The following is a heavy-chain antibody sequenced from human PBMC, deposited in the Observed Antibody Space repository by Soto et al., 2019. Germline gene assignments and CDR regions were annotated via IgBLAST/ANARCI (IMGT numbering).Heavy chain of an antibody. Sequence: ASVKVSCKASGYTFTGYYMHWVRQAPGQGLEWMGWINPNSGGTNYAQKFQGWVTMTRDTSISTAYMELSRLRSDDTAVYYCARDEGRAGLGRVGAWFGELLYTPAGYYYGMDVWGQGTTVTVSS. J-gene: IGHJ6*02. CDR3: ARDEGRAGLGRVGAWFGELLYTPAGYYYGMDV. CDR1: GYTFTGYY. D-gene: IGHD3-10*01. V-gene: IGHV1-2*04. CDR2: INPNSGGT.